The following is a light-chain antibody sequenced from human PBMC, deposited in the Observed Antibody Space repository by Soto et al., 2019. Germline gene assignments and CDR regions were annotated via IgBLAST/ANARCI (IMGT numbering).Light chain of an antibody. J-gene: IGKJ1*01. CDR3: LQHYSYSWT. CDR2: HTS. CDR1: QDITNY. Sequence: DIQLTQSPSSLSSSVGDRVTMASEATQDITNYLHWYQQKPGKAPQRLIYHTSHLQSGVPSRFSGRGSGTEFTLTINSLQPEDVATYYCLQHYSYSWTFGQGTKVDIK. V-gene: IGKV1-17*01.